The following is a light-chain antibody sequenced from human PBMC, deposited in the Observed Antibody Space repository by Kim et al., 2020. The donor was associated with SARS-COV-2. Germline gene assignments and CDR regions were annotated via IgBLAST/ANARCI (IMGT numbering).Light chain of an antibody. J-gene: IGKJ4*01. CDR2: DAS. CDR1: QDIKKS. CDR3: LQHDDLPLT. Sequence: SASVRDRVTITCQASQDIKKSLNWYQQKPGRAPKRLISDASNLETGVPSRFSGSGSGTDFSFTISGLQPEDIATYYCLQHDDLPLTFGGGTKLEI. V-gene: IGKV1-33*01.